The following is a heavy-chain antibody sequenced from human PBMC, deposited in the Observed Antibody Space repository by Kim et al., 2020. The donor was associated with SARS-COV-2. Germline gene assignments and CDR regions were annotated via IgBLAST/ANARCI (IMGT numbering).Heavy chain of an antibody. J-gene: IGHJ4*02. V-gene: IGHV3-13*01. CDR3: ARGDYDGSGSPDY. Sequence: PGSVKGRFTISRESAKNSLYLQMNSLRAGDTAVYYCARGDYDGSGSPDYWGQGTLVTVSS. D-gene: IGHD3-10*01.